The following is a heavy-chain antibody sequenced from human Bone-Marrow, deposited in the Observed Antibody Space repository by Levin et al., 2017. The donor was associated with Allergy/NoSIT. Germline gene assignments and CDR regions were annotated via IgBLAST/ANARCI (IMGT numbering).Heavy chain of an antibody. CDR1: GLNFRNYA. D-gene: IGHD1-1*01. V-gene: IGHV3-23*01. Sequence: GESLKISCVFSGLNFRNYAMTWVRQAPGKGLEWVSAITGNGLRTFYPYSVRGRFSISRDNSRNTLYLQMNNLRVEDTAIYYCGQDFGLTLVNFQGPSAWFDAWGQGTLVTVSA. J-gene: IGHJ5*02. CDR2: ITGNGLRT. CDR3: GQDFGLTLVNFQGPSAWFDA.